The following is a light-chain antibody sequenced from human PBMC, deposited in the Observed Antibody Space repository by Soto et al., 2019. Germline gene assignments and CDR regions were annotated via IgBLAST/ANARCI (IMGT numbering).Light chain of an antibody. J-gene: IGLJ1*01. CDR2: EVS. Sequence: QSALTQPPSASGSPGQSVTISCTGTSSDVGGYNYVSWYQQHPGKAPKLMIYEVSKRPSVVPDCFSGSKSGNTASLTVSGLQAEDEADYYCISYAGSNNFVFGTGTKLTVL. CDR3: ISYAGSNNFV. V-gene: IGLV2-8*01. CDR1: SSDVGGYNY.